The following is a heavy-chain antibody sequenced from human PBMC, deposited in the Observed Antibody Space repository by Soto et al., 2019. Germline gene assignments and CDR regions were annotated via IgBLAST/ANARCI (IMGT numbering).Heavy chain of an antibody. CDR1: GFTFSSYG. CDR3: VKDGYCSSTSCYRDGNYYYYYMDV. Sequence: GGSLRLSCAVSGFTFSSYGMHWVRQAPGKGLEWVAVISYDGSNKYYADSVKGRFTISRDNSKNTLDLQMNSLRAEDTAVYYCVKDGYCSSTSCYRDGNYYYYYMDVWGNGTPVTVPS. J-gene: IGHJ6*03. CDR2: ISYDGSNK. D-gene: IGHD2-2*03. V-gene: IGHV3-30*18.